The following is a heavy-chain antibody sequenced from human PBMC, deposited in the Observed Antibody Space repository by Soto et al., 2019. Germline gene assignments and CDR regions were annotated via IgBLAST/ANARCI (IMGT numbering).Heavy chain of an antibody. CDR2: IIPIFGTA. D-gene: IGHD6-25*01. Sequence: SVKVSCKASGVTFSSYAISWVRQAPGQGLEWMGGIIPIFGTANYAQKFQGRVTITADESTSTAYMELSSLRSEDTAVYYCARGRPNYYGMDVWGQGTTVTVSS. J-gene: IGHJ6*02. V-gene: IGHV1-69*13. CDR3: ARGRPNYYGMDV. CDR1: GVTFSSYA.